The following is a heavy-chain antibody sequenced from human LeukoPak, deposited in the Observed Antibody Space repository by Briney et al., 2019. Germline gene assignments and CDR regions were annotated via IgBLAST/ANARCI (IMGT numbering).Heavy chain of an antibody. CDR2: INPNTGGT. Sequence: ASVKVSCRASGYTFTAYYIHWVRQAPGQGLEWMGWINPNTGGTHYAQNFQGRVTMTRDTSISTAYMAFSRLKSDDTAVYFCARGDGDYVGNDYWGHGTLVTVSS. V-gene: IGHV1-2*02. CDR1: GYTFTAYY. J-gene: IGHJ4*01. D-gene: IGHD4-17*01. CDR3: ARGDGDYVGNDY.